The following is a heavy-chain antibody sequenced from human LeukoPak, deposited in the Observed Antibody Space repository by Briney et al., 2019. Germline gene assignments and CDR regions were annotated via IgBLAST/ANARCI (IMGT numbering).Heavy chain of an antibody. Sequence: GGSLRLSCAASGFTFSSYSMNWVRQAPGKGLEWVSSITSSSNYIYYADSVKGRFTISRDNAKNSLYLQMNSLRAKDTAVYYCATSSSGWFRFDYWGQGTLVTVSS. D-gene: IGHD6-19*01. CDR3: ATSSSGWFRFDY. V-gene: IGHV3-21*01. CDR2: ITSSSNYI. CDR1: GFTFSSYS. J-gene: IGHJ4*02.